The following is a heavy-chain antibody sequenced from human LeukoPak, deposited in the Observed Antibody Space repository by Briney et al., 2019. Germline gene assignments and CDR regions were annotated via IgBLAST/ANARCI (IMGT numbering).Heavy chain of an antibody. CDR2: IYYSGST. J-gene: IGHJ3*02. CDR1: GGSISSGDYY. Sequence: SGTLSLTCTVSGGSISSGDYYWSWIRQPPGKGLEWIGYIYYSGSTYYNPSLKSRVTISVDTSKNQFSLKLSSVTAADTAVYYCARDGSSFTAAFDIWGQGTMVTVSS. CDR3: ARDGSSFTAAFDI. V-gene: IGHV4-30-4*02.